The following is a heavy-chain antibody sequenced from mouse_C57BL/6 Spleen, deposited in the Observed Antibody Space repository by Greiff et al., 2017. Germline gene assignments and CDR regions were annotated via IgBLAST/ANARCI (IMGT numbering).Heavy chain of an antibody. V-gene: IGHV5-4*03. CDR3: AREGNYYGSTLYYFDY. Sequence: EVNVVESGGGLVKPGGSLKLSCAASGFTFSSYAMSWVRQTPEKRLEWVATISDGGSYTYYPDNVKGRFTISRDNAKNNLYLQMSHLKSEDTAMYYCAREGNYYGSTLYYFDYWGQGTTLTVSS. D-gene: IGHD1-1*01. CDR1: GFTFSSYA. J-gene: IGHJ2*01. CDR2: ISDGGSYT.